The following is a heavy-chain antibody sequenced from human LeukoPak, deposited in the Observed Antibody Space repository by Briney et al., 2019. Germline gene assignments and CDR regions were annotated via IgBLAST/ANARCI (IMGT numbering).Heavy chain of an antibody. J-gene: IGHJ4*02. D-gene: IGHD2-15*01. Sequence: ASVKVSCKASGYTFTSYYMHWVRQAPGQGLEWMGLINPTGGSTGYAQKFQGRVTMTRDTSTSTVYMELSSLRSEDTAVYYCARPCSGGSCYEDYWGQGTLVTVSS. V-gene: IGHV1-46*01. CDR2: INPTGGST. CDR1: GYTFTSYY. CDR3: ARPCSGGSCYEDY.